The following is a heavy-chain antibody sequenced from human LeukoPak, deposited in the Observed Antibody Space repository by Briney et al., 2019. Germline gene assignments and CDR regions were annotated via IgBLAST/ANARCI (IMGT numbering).Heavy chain of an antibody. CDR2: IYPRDSDT. J-gene: IGHJ4*02. Sequence: GESLKISCKGSGYSFTNYWIGWVRQMPGKGLEWMGIIYPRDSDTRYSPSFRGQVTMSADKSISTAYLQWSSLKASDTAMYYCARLLGSSSSSWASFDYWGQGTLVTVSS. CDR3: ARLLGSSSSSWASFDY. V-gene: IGHV5-51*01. D-gene: IGHD6-13*01. CDR1: GYSFTNYW.